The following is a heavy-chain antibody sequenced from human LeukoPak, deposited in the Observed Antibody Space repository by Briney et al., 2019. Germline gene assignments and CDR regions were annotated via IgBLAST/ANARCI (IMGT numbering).Heavy chain of an antibody. CDR3: ARVPYGSGSYPFDY. D-gene: IGHD3-10*01. CDR2: ISSSSSYI. Sequence: GGSLRLSCAASGFTFSDYYMSWIRQAPGKGLEWVSSISSSSSYIYYADSVKGRFTISRDNAKNSLYLQMNSLRAEDTAVYYCARVPYGSGSYPFDYWGQGTLVTVSS. CDR1: GFTFSDYY. V-gene: IGHV3-11*06. J-gene: IGHJ4*02.